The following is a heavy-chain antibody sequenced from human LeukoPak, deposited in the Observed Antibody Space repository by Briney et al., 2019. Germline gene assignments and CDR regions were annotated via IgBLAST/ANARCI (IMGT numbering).Heavy chain of an antibody. CDR3: ARDGGYYYDSSGPLDY. CDR1: GGSISSGGYY. CDR2: IYHSGST. V-gene: IGHV4-30-2*01. J-gene: IGHJ4*02. Sequence: SETLSLTCTVSGGSISSGGYYWSWVRQPPGTGLEWIGYIYHSGSTYYNPSLKSRVTISVDRSKNQFSLKLSSVTAADTAVYYCARDGGYYYDSSGPLDYWGQGTLVTVSS. D-gene: IGHD3-22*01.